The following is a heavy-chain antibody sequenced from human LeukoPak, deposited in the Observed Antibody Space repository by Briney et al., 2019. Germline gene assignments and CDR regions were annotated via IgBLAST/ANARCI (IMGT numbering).Heavy chain of an antibody. V-gene: IGHV4-34*01. CDR3: ARQRSDTTMGLIDY. CDR1: VGSFSGYY. D-gene: IGHD5-18*01. Sequence: SETLSLTCAVYVGSFSGYYWSWIRQSPGKGLEWIGEIHHSGSTKYNPSLKSRVTISVDTSKNQFSLRLNSVTAADTAIYYCARQRSDTTMGLIDYWGQGTLVTVSS. J-gene: IGHJ4*02. CDR2: IHHSGST.